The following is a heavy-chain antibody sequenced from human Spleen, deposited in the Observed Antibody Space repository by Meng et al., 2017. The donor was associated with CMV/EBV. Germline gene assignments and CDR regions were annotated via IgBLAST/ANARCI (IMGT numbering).Heavy chain of an antibody. V-gene: IGHV3-23*01. CDR3: AKDKPRVFYDYGMDV. J-gene: IGHJ6*02. CDR1: GFTFNNYV. Sequence: SGFTFNNYVMHWVRQAPGKGLEWVSCISGSGRNTYYADSVKGRFTISRDNSKNTIYLQLNSLTAEDTAVYYCAKDKPRVFYDYGMDVWGQGTTVTVSS. D-gene: IGHD3-10*01. CDR2: ISGSGRNT.